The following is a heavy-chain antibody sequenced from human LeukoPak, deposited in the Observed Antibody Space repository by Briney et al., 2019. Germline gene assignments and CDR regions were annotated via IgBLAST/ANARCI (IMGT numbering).Heavy chain of an antibody. Sequence: ASVKVSCKVSGYTLTELSMHWVRQAPGKGLEWMGGFDPEDGETIYAQKFQGRVTMTEDTSTDTAYMELSSLRSEDTAVYYCATVGAYCSGGSCYTNSFEYWGQGTLVTVSS. D-gene: IGHD2-15*01. V-gene: IGHV1-24*01. CDR2: FDPEDGET. CDR1: GYTLTELS. CDR3: ATVGAYCSGGSCYTNSFEY. J-gene: IGHJ4*02.